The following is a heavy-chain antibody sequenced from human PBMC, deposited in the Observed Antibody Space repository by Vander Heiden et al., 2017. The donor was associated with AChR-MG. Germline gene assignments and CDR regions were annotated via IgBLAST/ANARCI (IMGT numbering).Heavy chain of an antibody. CDR1: GYTFTSYD. CDR3: ARYRIWFGELYWYFDL. V-gene: IGHV1-8*01. D-gene: IGHD3-10*01. CDR2: MNPNSGNT. Sequence: QVQLVQSGAEVKKPGASVKVSCKASGYTFTSYDINWVRQATGQGLEWMGWMNPNSGNTGYAQKFQGRVTMTRNTSISTAYMELSSLRSEDTAVYYCARYRIWFGELYWYFDLWGRGTLVTVSS. J-gene: IGHJ2*01.